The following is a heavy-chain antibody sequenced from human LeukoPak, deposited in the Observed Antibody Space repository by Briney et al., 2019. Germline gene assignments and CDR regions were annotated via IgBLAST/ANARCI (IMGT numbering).Heavy chain of an antibody. J-gene: IGHJ3*02. Sequence: SQTLSLTCAISVDRVSRNSATWNWIRQSPSRGLEWLGRTYYRSKWYNDYAVSVKSRITINPETSKNQFSLQLNSVTPEDTAVYYCTRGGYYGSGSPNAFDIWGQGTMVTVSS. D-gene: IGHD3-10*01. CDR1: VDRVSRNSAT. CDR2: TYYRSKWYN. CDR3: TRGGYYGSGSPNAFDI. V-gene: IGHV6-1*01.